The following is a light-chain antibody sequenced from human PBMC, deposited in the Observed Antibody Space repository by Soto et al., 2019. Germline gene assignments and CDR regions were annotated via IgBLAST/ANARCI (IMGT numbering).Light chain of an antibody. Sequence: IELTQSPSTLSGSVGDRVTITCRASQTISSWLAWYQQKPGKAPKLLIYKASTLKSGVPSRFRGSGSGTEFTLTISSLQPDDFATYYCLQAYDYPFTFGQGTRLEIK. J-gene: IGKJ5*01. CDR2: KAS. V-gene: IGKV1-5*03. CDR3: LQAYDYPFT. CDR1: QTISSW.